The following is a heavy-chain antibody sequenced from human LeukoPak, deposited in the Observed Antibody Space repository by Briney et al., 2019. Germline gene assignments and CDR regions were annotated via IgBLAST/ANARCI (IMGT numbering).Heavy chain of an antibody. CDR2: IYYSGST. V-gene: IGHV4-59*01. Sequence: SETLSLTCTVSGGSISSYYWSWIRQPPGKGLEWIGYIYYSGSTNYNPSLKSRVTISVDTSKNQFPLKLSSVTAADTAVYYCARARGSSSWYVDYWGQGTLVTVSS. J-gene: IGHJ4*02. D-gene: IGHD6-13*01. CDR1: GGSISSYY. CDR3: ARARGSSSWYVDY.